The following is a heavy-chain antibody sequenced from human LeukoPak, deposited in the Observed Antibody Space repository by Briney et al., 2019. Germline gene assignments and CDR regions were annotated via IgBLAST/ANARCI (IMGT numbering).Heavy chain of an antibody. J-gene: IGHJ4*02. D-gene: IGHD5-12*01. CDR2: IYPGDSDI. Sequence: KRGESLKISCKGPGYCFTSYWIDWVRQMPGKGPEWMWIIYPGDSDIRYSPSFQGQVTISVDKSISTAYLQWSSLKASDTAMYYCSRRAYSGYVFDYWGQGTLVTVSS. V-gene: IGHV5-51*01. CDR1: GYCFTSYW. CDR3: SRRAYSGYVFDY.